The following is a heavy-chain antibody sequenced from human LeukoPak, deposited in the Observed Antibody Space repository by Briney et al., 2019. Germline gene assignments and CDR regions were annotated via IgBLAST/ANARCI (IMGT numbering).Heavy chain of an antibody. J-gene: IGHJ3*02. CDR2: INSDGSST. V-gene: IGHV3-74*01. Sequence: GGSLRLSCAASGFTFSSYWMHWVRQAPGKGLVWVSRINSDGSSTSYADSVKGRFTISRDNSKNTLYLQMNNMRTEDTAVYYCAREALEWSPPDIWGQGTTVTVSS. CDR1: GFTFSSYW. D-gene: IGHD3-3*01. CDR3: AREALEWSPPDI.